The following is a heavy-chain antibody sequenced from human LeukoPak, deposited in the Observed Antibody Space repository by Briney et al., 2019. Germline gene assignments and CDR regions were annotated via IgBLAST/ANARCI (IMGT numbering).Heavy chain of an antibody. CDR2: INHSGST. J-gene: IGHJ6*03. D-gene: IGHD6-13*01. CDR1: GGSFSGYY. Sequence: SETLSLTCAVYGGSFSGYYWSWIRQPPGKGLEWIGEINHSGSTNYNPSLKSRVTISVDTSKNQFSLKLSSVTAAGPAVYYCARKAGGYYYYYMDVWGKGTTVTVSS. V-gene: IGHV4-34*01. CDR3: ARKAGGYYYYYMDV.